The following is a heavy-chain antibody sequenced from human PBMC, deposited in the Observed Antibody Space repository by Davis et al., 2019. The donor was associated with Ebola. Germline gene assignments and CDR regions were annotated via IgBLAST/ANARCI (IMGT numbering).Heavy chain of an antibody. D-gene: IGHD1-26*01. CDR2: LGTSADT. V-gene: IGHV3-23*01. J-gene: IGHJ3*02. CDR3: AKDTSNIWFDI. CDR1: GFIFSSYV. Sequence: GGSLRLFCAASGFIFSSYVMSWVRQAPGKGLEWVSTLGTSADTYYAESVKGRFTISRDNSKNTLYLQMNGLRVEDTAIYYCAKDTSNIWFDIWGQGTNVTVSS.